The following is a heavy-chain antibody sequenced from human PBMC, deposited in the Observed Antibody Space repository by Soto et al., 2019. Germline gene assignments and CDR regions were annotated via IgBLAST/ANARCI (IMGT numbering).Heavy chain of an antibody. CDR2: ISPSGGNT. D-gene: IGHD6-6*01. CDR1: GFTFTNYA. Sequence: EVQLLESGGGLVQPGGSLRLSCAASGFTFTNYAMSWVRQAPGKGLEWVSTISPSGGNTYYADSVKGRFTISRDNSENTLYLQMNSLRAEDTAIYYCAKERAARGIDSWGQGTLVTVSS. V-gene: IGHV3-23*01. J-gene: IGHJ4*02. CDR3: AKERAARGIDS.